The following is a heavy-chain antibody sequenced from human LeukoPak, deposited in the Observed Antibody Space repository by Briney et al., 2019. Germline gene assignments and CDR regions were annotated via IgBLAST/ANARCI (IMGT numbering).Heavy chain of an antibody. D-gene: IGHD3-16*01. CDR3: ARPVVLGAYLRGAYYFDS. J-gene: IGHJ4*02. V-gene: IGHV3-33*01. CDR2: IWYDGSDK. CDR1: GFAFSNYG. Sequence: GGSLRLSCAASGFAFSNYGMHWVRQAPGKGLEWVAVIWYDGSDKYHVDSVKGRFTISRDNSKNTLYLQMNSLRVEDTAVYYCARPVVLGAYLRGAYYFDSWGQGTLVTVSS.